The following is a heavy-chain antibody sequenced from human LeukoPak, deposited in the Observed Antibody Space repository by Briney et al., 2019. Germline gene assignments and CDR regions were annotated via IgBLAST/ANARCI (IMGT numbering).Heavy chain of an antibody. V-gene: IGHV1-69*04. J-gene: IGHJ4*02. D-gene: IGHD1-26*01. CDR3: ARWTSSGSYSGFDH. CDR2: IIPIIGIP. Sequence: SVRVSCKASGGSSAISWVRQAPGQGLEWMGRIIPIIGIPNYAQKFQGRVTITADKSTSTVYMDLSSLRYEDTAVYYCARWTSSGSYSGFDHWGQGTLVTVSS. CDR1: GGSSA.